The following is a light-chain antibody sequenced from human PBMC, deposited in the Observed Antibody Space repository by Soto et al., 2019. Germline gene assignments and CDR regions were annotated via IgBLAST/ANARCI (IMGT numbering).Light chain of an antibody. CDR3: HQYGSSPQT. J-gene: IGKJ1*01. CDR1: QSVSSNF. CDR2: GAS. Sequence: EIVLTQSPGTLSLSPGERGTLSCRASQSVSSNFLAWYQQKPGQAPRLLIYGASSRATGIPDRFSGSGSGTDFTLAISRLEPEDFAVYYCHQYGSSPQTFGQGTKVEIK. V-gene: IGKV3-20*01.